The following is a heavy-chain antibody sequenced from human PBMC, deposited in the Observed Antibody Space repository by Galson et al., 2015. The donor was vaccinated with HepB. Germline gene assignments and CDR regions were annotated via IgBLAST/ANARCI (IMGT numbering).Heavy chain of an antibody. V-gene: IGHV1-18*04. Sequence: SVKVSCKASGYTFTSYGISWVRQAPGQGLEWMGWISAYNGNTNYAQKLQGRVTMTTDTSTSTAYMELRSLRSDDTAVYYCARVGDLVPSPPAIFGVVPQSRIVNGVDPWGQGTLVTVSS. CDR2: ISAYNGNT. J-gene: IGHJ5*02. D-gene: IGHD3-3*01. CDR1: GYTFTSYG. CDR3: ARVGDLVPSPPAIFGVVPQSRIVNGVDP.